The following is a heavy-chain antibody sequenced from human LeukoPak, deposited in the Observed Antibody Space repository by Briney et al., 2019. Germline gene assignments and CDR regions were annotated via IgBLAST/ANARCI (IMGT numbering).Heavy chain of an antibody. D-gene: IGHD2-2*01. V-gene: IGHV4-39*01. CDR1: GGSISSSSYY. CDR3: ARQTGCSSTSCYFGFDI. J-gene: IGHJ3*02. CDR2: IYYSGST. Sequence: PSETLSLTCTVSGGSISSSSYYWGWIRQPPGKGLEWIGGIYYSGSTYHNPSLKSRVTISVDTSKNQFSLKLSSVTAADTAVYYCARQTGCSSTSCYFGFDIWGQGTMVTVSS.